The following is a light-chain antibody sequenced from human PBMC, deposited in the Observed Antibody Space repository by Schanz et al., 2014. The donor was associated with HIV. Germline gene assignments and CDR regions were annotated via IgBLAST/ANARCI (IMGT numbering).Light chain of an antibody. V-gene: IGKV3-20*01. J-gene: IGKJ1*01. CDR2: GAS. Sequence: EIVLTQSPGTLSLSPGKRATLSCRASQSFSSGSLAWYQHKPGQAPRLLIYGASSRANGIPARFSGAGSGTDFTLTISRLEPEDFAVYYCQQYNNWPTFGQGTKVEIK. CDR1: QSFSSGS. CDR3: QQYNNWPT.